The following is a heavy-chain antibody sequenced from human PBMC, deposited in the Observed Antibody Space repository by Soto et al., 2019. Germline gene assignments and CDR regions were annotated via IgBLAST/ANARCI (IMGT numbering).Heavy chain of an antibody. J-gene: IGHJ4*02. CDR1: GFTFSSYA. V-gene: IGHV3-23*01. CDR3: AKGWAIAVAGTNFDY. CDR2: ISGSGGST. Sequence: QTGGSLRLSCAASGFTFSSYAMSWVRQAPGKGLEWVSAISGSGGSTYYADSVKGRFTISRDNSKNTLYLQMNSLRAEDTAVYYCAKGWAIAVAGTNFDYWGQGTLVTVSS. D-gene: IGHD6-19*01.